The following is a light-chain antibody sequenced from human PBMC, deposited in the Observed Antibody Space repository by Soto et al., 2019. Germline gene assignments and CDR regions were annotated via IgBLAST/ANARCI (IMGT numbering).Light chain of an antibody. CDR1: RSVSSN. Sequence: DIVMTQSPATLSVSPGERATLSCGASRSVSSNLAWYQQKPGQAPRLLISGASTRATGIPARFSGSGSGTDFTLTITSLQSEDFGVYYCQQYKSWPQTFGQGTKVEIQ. J-gene: IGKJ1*01. CDR2: GAS. CDR3: QQYKSWPQT. V-gene: IGKV3-15*01.